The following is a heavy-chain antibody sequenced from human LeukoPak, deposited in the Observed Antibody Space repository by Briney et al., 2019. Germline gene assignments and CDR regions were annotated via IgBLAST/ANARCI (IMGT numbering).Heavy chain of an antibody. CDR1: GFTFSNYM. J-gene: IGHJ4*02. CDR2: IKSDGITI. V-gene: IGHV3-74*01. CDR3: LRDLNWSLDQ. Sequence: PGGPLRLSCAASGFTFSNYMMQWVRQAPGKGLVWVSRIKSDGITITYADSVKGRFTISRDNAKNTLYLQMNSLRAEDTAVYYCLRDLNWSLDQWGQGTLVTVSS. D-gene: IGHD1-20*01.